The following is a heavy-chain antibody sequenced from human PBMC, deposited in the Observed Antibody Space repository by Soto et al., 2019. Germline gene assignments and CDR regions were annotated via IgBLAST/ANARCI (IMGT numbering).Heavy chain of an antibody. CDR2: IIPIFGTA. Sequence: QVQLVQSGAEVKKPGSSVKVSCKASGGTFSSYAISWVRQAPGQGLEWMGGIIPIFGTANYAQKFQGRVTITADVSTSTAYMELSSLRSEDTAVYYCARLYCSGGSCYSGYFDLWGRGTLVTVSS. CDR1: GGTFSSYA. J-gene: IGHJ2*01. V-gene: IGHV1-69*01. CDR3: ARLYCSGGSCYSGYFDL. D-gene: IGHD2-15*01.